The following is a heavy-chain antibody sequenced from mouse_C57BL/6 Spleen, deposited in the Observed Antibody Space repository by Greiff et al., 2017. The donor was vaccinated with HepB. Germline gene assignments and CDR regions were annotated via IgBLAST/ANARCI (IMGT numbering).Heavy chain of an antibody. CDR1: GYSFTGYF. J-gene: IGHJ2*01. V-gene: IGHV1-20*01. CDR3: ARGAYYYGNYVTSDD. Sequence: DVQLQESGPELVKPGDSVKISCKASGYSFTGYFMNWVMQSHGKSLEWIGRINPYNGDTFYNQKFKGKATLTVDKSSSTAHMELRSLTSEDSAVYYCARGAYYYGNYVTSDDWGQGTTLTVSS. CDR2: INPYNGDT. D-gene: IGHD2-1*01.